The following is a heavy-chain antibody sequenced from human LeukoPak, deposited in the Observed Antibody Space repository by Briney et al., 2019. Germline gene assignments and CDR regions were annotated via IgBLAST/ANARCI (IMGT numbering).Heavy chain of an antibody. CDR3: ARTYGDYNYYYGMDV. Sequence: SETLSLTCTVSGGSISSYYWSWIRQPAGKGLEWIGYIYYSGSTNYNPSLKSRVTISVDTSKNQFSLKLSSVTAADTAVYYCARTYGDYNYYYGMDVWGQGTTVTVSS. D-gene: IGHD4-17*01. CDR2: IYYSGST. CDR1: GGSISSYY. V-gene: IGHV4-59*08. J-gene: IGHJ6*02.